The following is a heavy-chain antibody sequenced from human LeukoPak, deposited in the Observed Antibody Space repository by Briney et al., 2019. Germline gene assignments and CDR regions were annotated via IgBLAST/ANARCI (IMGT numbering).Heavy chain of an antibody. D-gene: IGHD3-10*01. CDR1: GFTVSSNY. J-gene: IGHJ6*03. CDR2: IYSGGST. CDR3: ASRSGGYYYYMDV. V-gene: IGHV3-53*01. Sequence: PGGSLRLSCAASGFTVSSNYMSWVRQAPGKGLEWVSVIYSGGSTYYADSVKGRFTISRDNSKNTLYLQMNSLRAEDTAVYYCASRSGGYYYYMDVWGKGTTVTISS.